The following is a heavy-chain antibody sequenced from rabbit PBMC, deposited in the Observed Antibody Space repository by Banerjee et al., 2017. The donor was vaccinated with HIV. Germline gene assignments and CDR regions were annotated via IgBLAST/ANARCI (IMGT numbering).Heavy chain of an antibody. CDR3: ARSHTFGYGYGIKL. J-gene: IGHJ4*01. CDR2: IYTVSGGSA. CDR1: GFDFSSSYY. Sequence: QEQLVESGGGLVQPEGSLTLTCTASGFDFSSSYYMCWVRQAPGKGLEWIGCIYTVSGGSAYYASWAKGRFTISKTSSTTVTLQMTSLTAADTATYFCARSHTFGYGYGIKLWGQGTLVHRL. V-gene: IGHV1S45*01. D-gene: IGHD6-1*01.